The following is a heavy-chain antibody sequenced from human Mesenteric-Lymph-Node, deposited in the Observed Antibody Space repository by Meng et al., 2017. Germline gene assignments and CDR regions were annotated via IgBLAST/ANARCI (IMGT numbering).Heavy chain of an antibody. CDR3: ARSGSSGYYYEFDY. V-gene: IGHV3-30*03. D-gene: IGHD3-22*01. CDR1: ESTFSTYV. Sequence: GESLKISCAASESTFSTYVMHWVRQTPGKGLEWVAVISDDGSNKFYGDSVKGRFSISRDNSKNTLYLQMNSLRPEDTAVYYCARSGSSGYYYEFDYWGQGTLVTVSS. J-gene: IGHJ4*02. CDR2: ISDDGSNK.